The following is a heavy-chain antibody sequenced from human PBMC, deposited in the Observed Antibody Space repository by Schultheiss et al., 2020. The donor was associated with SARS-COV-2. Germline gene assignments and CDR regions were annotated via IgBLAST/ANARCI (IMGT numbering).Heavy chain of an antibody. D-gene: IGHD3-22*01. J-gene: IGHJ5*02. CDR2: MNPNTGVT. CDR1: GYTFTSYA. V-gene: IGHV1-2*06. CDR3: ARANYYESGGYYFDYFDP. Sequence: ASVKVSCKASGYTFTSYAMHWVRQAPGQGLEWMGRMNPNTGVTKFAQKFQGRVTMTRDTSISTAYMELSSLGSDDTALYYCARANYYESGGYYFDYFDPWGQGTLVTVSS.